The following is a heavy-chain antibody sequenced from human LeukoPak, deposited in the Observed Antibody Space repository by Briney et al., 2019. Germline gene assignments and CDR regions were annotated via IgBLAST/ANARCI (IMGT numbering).Heavy chain of an antibody. CDR2: ISSSSSYI. D-gene: IGHD6-13*01. CDR1: GFTFSSYS. V-gene: IGHV3-21*01. CDR3: AREGSWYAYWDY. J-gene: IGHJ4*02. Sequence: GGSLRLSCAASGFTFSSYSMNWVRQAPGKGLEWVSSISSSSSYIYYADSVKGRSTISGDNAKNSLYLQMNSLRAEDTAVYYCAREGSWYAYWDYWGQGTLVTVSS.